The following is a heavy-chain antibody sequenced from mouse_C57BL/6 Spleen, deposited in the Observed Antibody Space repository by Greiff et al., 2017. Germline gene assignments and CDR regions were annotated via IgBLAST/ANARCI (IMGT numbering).Heavy chain of an antibody. D-gene: IGHD4-1*01. V-gene: IGHV1-81*01. CDR3: ARRSGSPWFYFDY. J-gene: IGHJ2*01. Sequence: QVQLKQSGAELARPGASVKLSCKASGYTFTSYGISWVKQRTGQGLEWIGEIYPRSGNTYYNEKFKGKATLTADKSSSTAYMELRSLTSEDSAVYFCARRSGSPWFYFDYWGQGTTLTVSS. CDR2: IYPRSGNT. CDR1: GYTFTSYG.